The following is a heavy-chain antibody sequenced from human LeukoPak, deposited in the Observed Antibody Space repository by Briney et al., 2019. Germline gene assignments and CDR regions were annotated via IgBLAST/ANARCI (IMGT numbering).Heavy chain of an antibody. Sequence: GRSLRLSCAASGFTFSSYGMHWVRQVPGKGLEWVAVIQYDGSNKDYADSVKGRFTISRDNSKNTLYLQMNSLRTEDTAVYYCARTVAAAGPMDYWGQGTLVTVSS. CDR3: ARTVAAAGPMDY. D-gene: IGHD6-13*01. CDR1: GFTFSSYG. CDR2: IQYDGSNK. V-gene: IGHV3-33*01. J-gene: IGHJ4*02.